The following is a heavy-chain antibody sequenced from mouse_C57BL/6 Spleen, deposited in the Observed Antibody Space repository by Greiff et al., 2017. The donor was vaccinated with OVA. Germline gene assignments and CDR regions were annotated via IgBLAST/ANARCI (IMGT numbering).Heavy chain of an antibody. CDR2: FYPGSGSI. D-gene: IGHD2-3*01. Sequence: QVQLKESGAELVKPGASVKLSCKASGYTFTEYTIHWVKQRSGQGLEWIGWFYPGSGSIKYNEKFKDKATLTADKSSSTVYMELSRLTSEDSAVYFCARHEEEEEEASIYDGYYRYAMDYWGQGTSVTVSS. CDR3: ARHEEEEEEASIYDGYYRYAMDY. CDR1: GYTFTEYT. V-gene: IGHV1-62-2*01. J-gene: IGHJ4*01.